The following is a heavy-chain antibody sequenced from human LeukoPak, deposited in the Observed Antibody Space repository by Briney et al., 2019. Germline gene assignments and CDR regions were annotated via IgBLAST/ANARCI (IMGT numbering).Heavy chain of an antibody. CDR1: GFTFNGDA. V-gene: IGHV3-23*01. D-gene: IGHD6-13*01. CDR2: IGGPGFTT. CDR3: AKGTLTKTHGISWDPFDY. J-gene: IGHJ4*02. Sequence: GGSLRLSCAASGFTFNGDAMSGVRQAPGKGLEWVSAIGGPGFTTHYADSVKGRFTISRDNSQSTLYLQMNSLRAEDTAVYYCAKGTLTKTHGISWDPFDYWGQGPLVTVSS.